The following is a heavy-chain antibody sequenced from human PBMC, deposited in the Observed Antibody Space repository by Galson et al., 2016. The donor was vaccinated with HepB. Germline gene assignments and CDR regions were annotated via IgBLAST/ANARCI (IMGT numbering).Heavy chain of an antibody. CDR1: GFSLSTSGVG. V-gene: IGHV2-5*05. CDR2: IYWDGAK. CDR3: VTGNCSGGSCYPSDY. Sequence: PALVKPTQTLTLTCTLSGFSLSTSGVGVGWIRQPPGKALEWLALIYWDGAKRYGPSLKSRLTITKDTSKNQVFLTMTNMDPVDTATYYCVTGNCSGGSCYPSDYWGQGTLVTVSS. J-gene: IGHJ4*02. D-gene: IGHD2-15*01.